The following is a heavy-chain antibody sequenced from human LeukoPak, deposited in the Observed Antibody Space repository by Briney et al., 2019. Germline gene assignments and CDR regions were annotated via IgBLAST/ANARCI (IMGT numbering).Heavy chain of an antibody. CDR2: INHSGST. CDR3: ARASYYYYYMDV. CDR1: GGSFSGYY. Sequence: PSETLSLTCAVYGGSFSGYYWSWIRQPPGKGLEWIGEINHSGSTNHNPSLKSRVTISVDTSKNQFSLKLSSVTAADTAVYYCARASYYYYYMDVWGKGTTVTVSS. J-gene: IGHJ6*03. V-gene: IGHV4-34*01.